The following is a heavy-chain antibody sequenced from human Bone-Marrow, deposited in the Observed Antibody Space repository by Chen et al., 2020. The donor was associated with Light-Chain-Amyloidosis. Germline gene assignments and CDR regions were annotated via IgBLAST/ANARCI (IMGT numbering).Heavy chain of an antibody. CDR3: ARDSIEGPTDFDY. CDR1: GFTFSDFD. D-gene: IGHD3-3*02. Sequence: VKLVESGGGVAQPGTSLRLSCAASGFTFSDFDFHWVRQAPGKGLEWVAVQWFNGNDNYADSVRGRFTISRDSSKNMLFLQLNSLRVEDTAIYYCARDSIEGPTDFDYWGQGTLVTVSS. CDR2: QWFNGND. J-gene: IGHJ4*02. V-gene: IGHV3-33*01.